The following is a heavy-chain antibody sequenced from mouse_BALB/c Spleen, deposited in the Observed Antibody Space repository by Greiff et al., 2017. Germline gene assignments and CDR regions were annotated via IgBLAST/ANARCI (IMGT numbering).Heavy chain of an antibody. CDR1: GFSFTGYN. V-gene: IGHV1S135*01. D-gene: IGHD2-1*01. CDR3: ARARNPYAMDY. CDR2: IDPYYGGT. J-gene: IGHJ4*01. Sequence: VQLQQSGPGLEKPGASVKISCKASGFSFTGYNMNWVKQSNGKSLEWIGNIDPYYGGTSYNMKFKGKATLTVDNSSSTAYMQLKSLTSEDSAVYYCARARNPYAMDYWGQGTSVTVSS.